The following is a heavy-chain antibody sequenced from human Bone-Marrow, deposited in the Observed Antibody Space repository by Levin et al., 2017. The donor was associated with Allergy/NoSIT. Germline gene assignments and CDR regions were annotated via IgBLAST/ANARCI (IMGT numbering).Heavy chain of an antibody. CDR3: ARVYQTTVTAIGY. J-gene: IGHJ4*02. CDR2: ISGGSSTI. CDR1: GFTFSSYS. V-gene: IGHV3-48*01. D-gene: IGHD4-17*01. Sequence: PGGSLRLSCAASGFTFSSYSMKWVRQAPGKGLEWVSYISGGSSTIYYADSVKGRFTISRDNAKNSLYLQMNSLRAEDTAVYYCARVYQTTVTAIGYWGQGTLVTVSS.